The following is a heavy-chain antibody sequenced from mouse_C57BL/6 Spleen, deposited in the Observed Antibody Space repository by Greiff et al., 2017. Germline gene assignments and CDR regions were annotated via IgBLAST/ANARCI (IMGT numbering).Heavy chain of an antibody. D-gene: IGHD1-1*01. CDR1: GYAFSSYW. CDR2: IYPGDGDT. V-gene: IGHV1-80*01. Sequence: VQLQQSGAELVKPGASVKISCKASGYAFSSYWMNWVKQRPGKGLEWIGQIYPGDGDTNYNGKFKGKATLTADKSSSTAYMQLSSLTSEDSAVYFCARNYYGSSYAMDYWGQGTSVPVSS. CDR3: ARNYYGSSYAMDY. J-gene: IGHJ4*01.